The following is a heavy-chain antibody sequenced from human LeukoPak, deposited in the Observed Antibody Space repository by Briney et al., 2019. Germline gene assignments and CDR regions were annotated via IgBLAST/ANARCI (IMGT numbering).Heavy chain of an antibody. J-gene: IGHJ6*02. V-gene: IGHV3-21*01. CDR1: GFTFSSYS. D-gene: IGHD2-2*02. Sequence: GGSLRLSCAASGFTFSSYSMNWVRQAPGKGLEWVSSISSSSSYIYYADSVKGRFTISRDNAKNSLYLQMNSLRAEDTAVYYCARERCSSTSCYRGDYGMDVWGQRTTVTVSS. CDR3: ARERCSSTSCYRGDYGMDV. CDR2: ISSSSSYI.